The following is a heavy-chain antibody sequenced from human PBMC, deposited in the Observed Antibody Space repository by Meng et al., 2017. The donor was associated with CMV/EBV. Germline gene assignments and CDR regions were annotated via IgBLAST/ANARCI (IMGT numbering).Heavy chain of an antibody. V-gene: IGHV1-2*02. CDR1: GYTFTGYY. D-gene: IGHD2-2*01. J-gene: IGHJ4*02. CDR3: ARVERVVPAAMDVFDC. Sequence: ASVKVSCKASGYTFTGYYMHWVRQAPGQGLEWMGWINPNSGGTNYAQKFQGRVTMTRDTSISTAYMELSRLRSDDTAVYYCARVERVVPAAMDVFDCWGQGTLVTVSS. CDR2: INPNSGGT.